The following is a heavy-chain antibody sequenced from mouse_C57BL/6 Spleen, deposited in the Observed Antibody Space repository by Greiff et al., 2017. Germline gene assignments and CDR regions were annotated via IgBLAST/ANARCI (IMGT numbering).Heavy chain of an antibody. Sequence: VQLQQSGAELVKPGASVKLSCTASGFNIKDYYMHWVKQRTEQGLEWIGRIDPEDGETKYAPKFQGKATITADTSSKAAYLQLSSLTSEDTAVYYCARATTVVAYYNAMDYWGQGTSVTVSS. CDR3: ARATTVVAYYNAMDY. V-gene: IGHV14-2*01. CDR1: GFNIKDYY. D-gene: IGHD1-1*01. CDR2: IDPEDGET. J-gene: IGHJ4*01.